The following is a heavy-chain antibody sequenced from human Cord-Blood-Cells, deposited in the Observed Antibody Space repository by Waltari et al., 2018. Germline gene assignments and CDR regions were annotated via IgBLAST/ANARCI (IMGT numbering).Heavy chain of an antibody. D-gene: IGHD7-27*01. CDR3: ASEILSNTFDY. CDR2: INSEGGST. Sequence: EVQLVESGGGLVQPGGSLRLSCAASGFTFSSYWMHWVRQAPGKGLVLGSRINSEGGSTSYADSVKGRFTISRDNAKNTLYLQMNSLRAEDTAVYYCASEILSNTFDYWGQGTLVTVSS. V-gene: IGHV3-74*01. CDR1: GFTFSSYW. J-gene: IGHJ4*02.